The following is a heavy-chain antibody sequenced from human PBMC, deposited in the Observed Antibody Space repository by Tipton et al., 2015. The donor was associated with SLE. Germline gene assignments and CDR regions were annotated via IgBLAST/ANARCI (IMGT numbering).Heavy chain of an antibody. Sequence: TLSLTCAVSGYSISSGYYWGWIRQPPGKGLEWIGSIYHSGSTYYNPSLKSRVTISVDTSKNQFSLKLSSVTAADTAVYYCARVIVGALSYYYYMDVWGKGTTVTVSS. CDR2: IYHSGST. D-gene: IGHD1-26*01. J-gene: IGHJ6*03. V-gene: IGHV4-38-2*01. CDR3: ARVIVGALSYYYYMDV. CDR1: GYSISSGYY.